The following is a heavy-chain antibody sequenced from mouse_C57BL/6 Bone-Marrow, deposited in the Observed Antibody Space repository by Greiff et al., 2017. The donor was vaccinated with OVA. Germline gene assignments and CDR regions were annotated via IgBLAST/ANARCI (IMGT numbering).Heavy chain of an antibody. J-gene: IGHJ4*01. V-gene: IGHV1-74*01. CDR1: GYTFTSYW. CDR2: IHPSDSDT. D-gene: IGHD6-5*01. Sequence: QVQLKESGAELVKPGASVKVSCKASGYTFTSYWMHWVKQRPGQGLEWIGRIHPSDSDTNYNQKFKGKATLTVDKSSSTAYMQLSSLTSEDSAVYYCAPAYGPTGAMDYWGQGTSVTVSS. CDR3: APAYGPTGAMDY.